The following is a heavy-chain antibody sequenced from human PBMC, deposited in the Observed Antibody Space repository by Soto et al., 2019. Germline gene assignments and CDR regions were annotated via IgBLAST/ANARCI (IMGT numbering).Heavy chain of an antibody. V-gene: IGHV1-18*01. CDR3: ARAWGYSGYVRDYYFDY. CDR1: GYTFTSYG. CDR2: ISAYNGNT. D-gene: IGHD5-12*01. J-gene: IGHJ4*02. Sequence: QVQLVQSGAEVKKPGASVKVSCKASGYTFTSYGISWVRQAPGQGLEWMGWISAYNGNTNYAQKLQGRVTMTTDTSTGTAYRELRGLRSDDTAVYYCARAWGYSGYVRDYYFDYWGQGTLVTVSS.